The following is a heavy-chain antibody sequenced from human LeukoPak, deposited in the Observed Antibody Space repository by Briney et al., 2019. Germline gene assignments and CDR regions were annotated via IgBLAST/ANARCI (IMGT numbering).Heavy chain of an antibody. Sequence: PSETLSLTCTVSGGSISSSSYYWGWIRQPPGKGLEWIGSIYYSGSTYYNPSLKSRVTMSVDTSKNQFSLKLSSVTAADTAVYYCARDAPLGYCSSTSCTTYYYYYYMDVWGKGTTVTISS. CDR3: ARDAPLGYCSSTSCTTYYYYYYMDV. CDR1: GGSISSSSYY. D-gene: IGHD2-2*01. V-gene: IGHV4-39*07. CDR2: IYYSGST. J-gene: IGHJ6*03.